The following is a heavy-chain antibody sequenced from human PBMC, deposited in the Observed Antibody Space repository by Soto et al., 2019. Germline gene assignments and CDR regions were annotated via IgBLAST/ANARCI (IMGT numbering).Heavy chain of an antibody. CDR2: IIPIFGTA. D-gene: IGHD3-22*01. Sequence: QVQLVQSGAEVKKPGSSVKVSCKASGGTFSSYAISWVRQAPRQGLEWMGGIIPIFGTANYAQKFQGRVTITADESTSTAYMELSSLRSEDTAVYYCAREVSRTYYYASSGYYYWGQGTLVTVSS. V-gene: IGHV1-69*01. CDR1: GGTFSSYA. CDR3: AREVSRTYYYASSGYYY. J-gene: IGHJ4*02.